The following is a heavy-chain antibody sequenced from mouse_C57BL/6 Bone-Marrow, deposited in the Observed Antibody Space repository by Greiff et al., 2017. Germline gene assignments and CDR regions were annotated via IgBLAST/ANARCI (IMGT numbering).Heavy chain of an antibody. CDR1: GYTFTSYW. CDR3: ARQYYGTPAWFAY. CDR2: IHPNSGST. J-gene: IGHJ3*01. Sequence: VQLQQPGAELVKPGASVKLSCKASGYTFTSYWMHWVKQRPGQGLEWIGMIHPNSGSTNYNEKFKSKATLTVDKSSSTAYMQLSSLTSEASAVYYCARQYYGTPAWFAYWGQGTLVTVSA. D-gene: IGHD1-1*01. V-gene: IGHV1-64*01.